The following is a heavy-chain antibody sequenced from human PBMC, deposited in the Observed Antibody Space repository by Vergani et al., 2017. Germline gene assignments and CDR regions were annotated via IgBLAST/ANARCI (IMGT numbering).Heavy chain of an antibody. V-gene: IGHV3-33*01. CDR3: ARHLRLLYNRFDP. CDR2: TWYDGNNK. Sequence: QVQLVESGGGVVQPGRSLRLSCAASGFTFNQHGMHWVRQAPGKGLEWVAVTWYDGNNKQYADSVKGRFTISRDNSKSTMYLQMNSLRDEDTGVYYCARHLRLLYNRFDPWGQGTLVTVSS. CDR1: GFTFNQHG. D-gene: IGHD1-14*01. J-gene: IGHJ5*02.